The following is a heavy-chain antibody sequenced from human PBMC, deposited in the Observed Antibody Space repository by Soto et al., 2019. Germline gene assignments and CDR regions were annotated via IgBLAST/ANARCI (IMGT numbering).Heavy chain of an antibody. D-gene: IGHD5-12*01. Sequence: SVKVSCKASGGTFSSYAISWVRQAPGQGLEWMGGIIPIFGTANYAQKFQGRVTITADESTSTAYMELSSLRSEDTAVYYCARGKFATITGPDAFDIWGQGTMVTVSS. J-gene: IGHJ3*02. CDR1: GGTFSSYA. V-gene: IGHV1-69*13. CDR3: ARGKFATITGPDAFDI. CDR2: IIPIFGTA.